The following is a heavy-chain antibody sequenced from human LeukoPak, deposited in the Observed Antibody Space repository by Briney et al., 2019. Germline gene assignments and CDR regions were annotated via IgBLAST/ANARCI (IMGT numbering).Heavy chain of an antibody. CDR3: ATAYSSSFLRMDV. CDR2: FDPEDGET. CDR1: GYTLTELS. J-gene: IGHJ6*02. Sequence: EASVKVSCKVSGYTLTELSMHWVRQAPGEGLEWMGGFDPEDGETIYAQKFQGRVTMTEDTSTDTAYMELSSLRSEDTAVYYCATAYSSSFLRMDVWGQGTTVTVSS. D-gene: IGHD6-13*01. V-gene: IGHV1-24*01.